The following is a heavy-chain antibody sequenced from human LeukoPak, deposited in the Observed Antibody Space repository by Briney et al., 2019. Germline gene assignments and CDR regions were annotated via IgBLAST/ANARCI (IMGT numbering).Heavy chain of an antibody. V-gene: IGHV1-69*13. D-gene: IGHD5-18*01. CDR3: ARGRRGYSYGSGFDY. Sequence: VASVKVSCKASGNSISNYAISWVRQAPGQGLEWMGGIIPIFGTANYAQKFQGRVTITADESTSTAYMELSSLRSEDTAVYYCARGRRGYSYGSGFDYWGQGTLVTVSS. CDR1: GNSISNYA. CDR2: IIPIFGTA. J-gene: IGHJ4*02.